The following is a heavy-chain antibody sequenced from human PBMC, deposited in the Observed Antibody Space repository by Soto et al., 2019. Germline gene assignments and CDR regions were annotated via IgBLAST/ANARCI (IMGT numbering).Heavy chain of an antibody. D-gene: IGHD2-2*01. J-gene: IGHJ6*02. CDR3: ARSSSSFETYGMDV. Sequence: PGGSLRLSCAASGFTFSSYSMNWVRQAPGKGLEWVSSISSSSSYIYYADSVKGRFTISRDNAKNSLYLQMNSLRAEDTALYFCARSSSSFETYGMDVWDLGTTVTVSS. CDR1: GFTFSSYS. CDR2: ISSSSSYI. V-gene: IGHV3-21*01.